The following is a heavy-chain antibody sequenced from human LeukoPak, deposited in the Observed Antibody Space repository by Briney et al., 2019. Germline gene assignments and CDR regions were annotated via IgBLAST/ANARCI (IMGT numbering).Heavy chain of an antibody. V-gene: IGHV3-7*01. J-gene: IGHJ4*02. D-gene: IGHD3-22*01. Sequence: PGGSLRLSCAASGFTFSSYAMSWVRQAPGKGLEWVANIKQDGSEKYYVDSVKGRFTISRDNAKNSLYLQMNSLRAEDTAVYYCARGPYYYDSSGYYLTRAGGPVDYWGQGTLVTVSS. CDR1: GFTFSSYA. CDR3: ARGPYYYDSSGYYLTRAGGPVDY. CDR2: IKQDGSEK.